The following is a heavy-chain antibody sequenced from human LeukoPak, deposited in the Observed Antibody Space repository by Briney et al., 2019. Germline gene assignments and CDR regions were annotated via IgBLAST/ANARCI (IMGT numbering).Heavy chain of an antibody. CDR1: GGSISSYY. D-gene: IGHD2-2*01. Sequence: SEALSLTCTVSGGSISSYYWSWIRQPAGKGLEWIGRIYTSGSTNYNPSLKSRVTMSVDTSKNQFSLKLSSVTAADTAVYYCARDLGGRYCSSTSCYDHNWFDPWGQGTLVTVSS. CDR3: ARDLGGRYCSSTSCYDHNWFDP. CDR2: IYTSGST. J-gene: IGHJ5*02. V-gene: IGHV4-4*07.